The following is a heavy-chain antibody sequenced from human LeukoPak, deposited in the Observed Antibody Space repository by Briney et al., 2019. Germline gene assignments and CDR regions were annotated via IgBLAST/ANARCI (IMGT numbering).Heavy chain of an antibody. CDR1: GFTFSDYA. J-gene: IGHJ4*02. CDR2: ITGSGIST. Sequence: GGSLRLSCEASGFTFSDYAMTWVRQAPGKGLEWVSEITGSGISTYYADSVKGRFTISRDNSKNTLYLQMNSLRAEDTAVYYCAREHFDVDYWGQGTLVTVSS. D-gene: IGHD3-9*01. V-gene: IGHV3-23*01. CDR3: AREHFDVDY.